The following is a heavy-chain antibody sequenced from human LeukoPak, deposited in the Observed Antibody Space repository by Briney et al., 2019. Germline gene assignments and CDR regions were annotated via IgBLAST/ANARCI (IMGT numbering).Heavy chain of an antibody. CDR1: RFTFNTYA. CDR3: ARVKRDCSGGSCYSYDY. Sequence: PGGSLRLSCVASRFTFNTYAVTWVRQAPGKGLEWVSAISGNGDITYYADSVRGRFTISRDNSKNTLYLQMNSLRAEDTAVYYCARVKRDCSGGSCYSYDYWGQGTLVTVSS. J-gene: IGHJ4*02. CDR2: ISGNGDIT. V-gene: IGHV3-23*01. D-gene: IGHD2-15*01.